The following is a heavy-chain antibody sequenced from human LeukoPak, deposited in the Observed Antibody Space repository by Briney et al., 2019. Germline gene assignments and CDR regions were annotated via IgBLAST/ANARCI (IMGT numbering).Heavy chain of an antibody. CDR1: GFTFSDYY. Sequence: GGSLRLSCAASGFTFSDYYMSWIRQAPGKGLEWISSISSSDSNVYYADSVKGRFTISRDNAKNSLYLQMNRLRAEDTAVYYCSAGTAVAADFWGQGTLVTVSS. V-gene: IGHV3-11*04. J-gene: IGHJ4*02. CDR3: SAGTAVAADF. D-gene: IGHD6-19*01. CDR2: ISSSDSNV.